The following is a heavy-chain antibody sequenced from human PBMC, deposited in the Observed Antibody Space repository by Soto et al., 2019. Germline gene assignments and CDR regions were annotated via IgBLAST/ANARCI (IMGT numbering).Heavy chain of an antibody. Sequence: QVQLVQSGAEVKKPGSSVKVSCKTSGSTFSSFTITWVRQAPGQGLEWMGRITPLLGVTKYAQKFQGTVTITADKSTRRAYMEMSSLRSEDTAVYDCARGPSYGLADYWGQGTLVTVSS. CDR2: ITPLLGVT. D-gene: IGHD5-18*01. V-gene: IGHV1-69*02. CDR1: GSTFSSFT. J-gene: IGHJ4*02. CDR3: ARGPSYGLADY.